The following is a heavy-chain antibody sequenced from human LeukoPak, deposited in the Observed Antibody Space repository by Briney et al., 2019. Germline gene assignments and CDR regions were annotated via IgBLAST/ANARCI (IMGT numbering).Heavy chain of an antibody. D-gene: IGHD6-19*01. CDR1: GGSISTYY. J-gene: IGHJ4*02. CDR2: IYYSGST. V-gene: IGHV4-59*01. CDR3: ARGDSSGWPFDY. Sequence: PSETLSVTCTVSGGSISTYYWSRIRQPPGKGLEWIGYIYYSGSTNYNPSLKSRVTISVDTSKNQFSLKLSSVTAADTAVYYCARGDSSGWPFDYWGQGTLVTVSS.